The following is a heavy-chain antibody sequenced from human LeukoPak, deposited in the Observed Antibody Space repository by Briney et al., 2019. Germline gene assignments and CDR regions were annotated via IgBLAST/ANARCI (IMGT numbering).Heavy chain of an antibody. D-gene: IGHD3-9*01. CDR3: ARSALRYFDWLSTHYYYYAMDV. CDR1: GGTFSSYA. Sequence: GASVKVSCKASGGTFSSYAISWVRQAPGQGLEWMGGIIPIPGTAKYAEKFQGRVTINADEFTTTAYMELNNLRSEDTAVYYCARSALRYFDWLSTHYYYYAMDVWGQGTTVTVSS. V-gene: IGHV1-69*13. J-gene: IGHJ6*02. CDR2: IIPIPGTA.